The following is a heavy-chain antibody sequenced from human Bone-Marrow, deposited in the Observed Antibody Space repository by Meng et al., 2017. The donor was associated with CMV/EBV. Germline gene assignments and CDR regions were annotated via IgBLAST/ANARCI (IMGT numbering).Heavy chain of an antibody. V-gene: IGHV3-74*01. J-gene: IGHJ4*02. CDR1: GFTFDDYA. Sequence: GESLKISCAASGFTFDDYAMHWVRQAPGKGLVWVSRINSDGSSTSYADSVKGRFTISRDNAKNTLYLQMNSLRAEDTAVYYCARGYGLSIAARPDFDYWGQGTLVTVSS. CDR2: INSDGSST. CDR3: ARGYGLSIAARPDFDY. D-gene: IGHD6-6*01.